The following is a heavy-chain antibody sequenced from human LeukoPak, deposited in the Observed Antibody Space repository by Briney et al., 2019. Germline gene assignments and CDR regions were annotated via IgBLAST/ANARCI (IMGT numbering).Heavy chain of an antibody. Sequence: GGSLRLSCAASGFTFSTYGMSWVRQAPGKRLEWVSHISGSGSSTYYADSVKGRFTFSRDNSKNTVYLQMNSLRAEDTAVYYCAKLTGSGSYYPFDFWGQGTLVTVSS. D-gene: IGHD1-26*01. CDR3: AKLTGSGSYYPFDF. CDR1: GFTFSTYG. V-gene: IGHV3-23*01. J-gene: IGHJ4*02. CDR2: ISGSGSST.